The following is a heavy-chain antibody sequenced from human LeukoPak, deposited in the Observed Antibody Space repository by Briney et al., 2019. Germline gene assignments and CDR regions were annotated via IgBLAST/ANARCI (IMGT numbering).Heavy chain of an antibody. CDR1: GGSISSSSYY. CDR2: IYYSGST. J-gene: IGHJ3*02. D-gene: IGHD1-1*01. Sequence: SETLSLTCTVSGGSISSSSYYWGWIRQPPGKGLEWIGSIYYSGSTYYNPSLKSRVTISVDTSKNQFSLKLSSVTAADTAVYHCARERKNGAFDIWGQGTMVTVSS. CDR3: ARERKNGAFDI. V-gene: IGHV4-39*07.